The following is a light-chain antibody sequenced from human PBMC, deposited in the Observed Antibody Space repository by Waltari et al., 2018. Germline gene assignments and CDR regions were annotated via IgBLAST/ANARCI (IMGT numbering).Light chain of an antibody. CDR3: QQYGGSPPIT. V-gene: IGKV3-20*01. Sequence: RASQSFSSSYLVWYQQKPGQAPRLLIYGTSSRATDIPDRFSGSGSGTDFTLTISRLEPEDFAVYYCQQYGGSPPITFGQGTRLEIK. CDR2: GTS. J-gene: IGKJ5*01. CDR1: QSFSSSY.